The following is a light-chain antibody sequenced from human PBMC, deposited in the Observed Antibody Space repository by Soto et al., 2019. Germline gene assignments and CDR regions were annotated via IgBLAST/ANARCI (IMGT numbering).Light chain of an antibody. J-gene: IGKJ1*01. CDR3: HQRQSWPRT. CDR1: QSVSSY. CDR2: TTS. V-gene: IGKV1-39*01. Sequence: DIQMTQSASSLSASVGDRFTIPCRASQSVSSYVNWYQHKPGKAPKLLIFTTSSLESGVPSRFSGSGSGTDFTLTISSLEPEDFAVYYCHQRQSWPRTFGQGTKVDIK.